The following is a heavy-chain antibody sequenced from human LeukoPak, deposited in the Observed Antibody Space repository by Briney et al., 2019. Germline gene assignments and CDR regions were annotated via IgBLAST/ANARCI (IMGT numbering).Heavy chain of an antibody. CDR1: GFTVSSNY. J-gene: IGHJ4*02. D-gene: IGHD6-19*01. V-gene: IGHV3-66*04. CDR2: IYSGGST. CDR3: ARLAVAGLFFDY. Sequence: GGSLRLSCAASGFTVSSNYMSWVRQAPGKGLECVSVIYSGGSTYYADSVKGRFTISRDNSKTTLCLQLNSLRAEDTAVYYCARLAVAGLFFDYWGQGTLVTVSS.